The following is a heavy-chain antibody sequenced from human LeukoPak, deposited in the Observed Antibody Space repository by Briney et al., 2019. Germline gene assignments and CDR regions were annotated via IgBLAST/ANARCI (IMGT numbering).Heavy chain of an antibody. V-gene: IGHV3-30*02. D-gene: IGHD4-17*01. J-gene: IGHJ6*02. CDR1: GFTFSSYG. CDR3: ARDRIYGDQYYFYYGMDV. Sequence: PGGSLRLSCAASGFTFSSYGMHWVRQAPGKGLEWVAFIRYDGSNKYYADSVKGRFTISRDSSKNTLYLQMNSLRAEDTAVYSCARDRIYGDQYYFYYGMDVWGQGTTVTVSS. CDR2: IRYDGSNK.